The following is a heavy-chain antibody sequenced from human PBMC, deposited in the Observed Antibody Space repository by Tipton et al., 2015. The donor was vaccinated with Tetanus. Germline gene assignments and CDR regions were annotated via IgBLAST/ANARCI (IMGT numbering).Heavy chain of an antibody. CDR2: VYYSGSNS. Sequence: TLSLTCSVSGASISSGGYYWSWVRQHPEKGLEWIGYVYYSGSNSYYNPSLKSRVTVSLDTSKNQFFLKLRFVTAADTAVYFCARDRGRESYGFGGYFDYWGQGSLVTVSS. V-gene: IGHV4-31*03. CDR1: GASISSGGYY. CDR3: ARDRGRESYGFGGYFDY. J-gene: IGHJ4*02. D-gene: IGHD3-16*02.